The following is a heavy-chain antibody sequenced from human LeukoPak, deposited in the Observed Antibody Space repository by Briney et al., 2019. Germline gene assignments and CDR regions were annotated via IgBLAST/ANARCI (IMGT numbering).Heavy chain of an antibody. V-gene: IGHV3-66*01. J-gene: IGHJ4*02. CDR2: IYSGGST. D-gene: IGHD3-10*01. CDR1: GFTVSSNY. Sequence: PGGSLRLSCAASGFTVSSNYMSWVRQAPGKGLEGVSVIYSGGSTYYADSVKGRFTISRDNSKNTLYLQMNSLRAEDTAVYYCAREWNYYGSGNTDYWGQGTLVTVSS. CDR3: AREWNYYGSGNTDY.